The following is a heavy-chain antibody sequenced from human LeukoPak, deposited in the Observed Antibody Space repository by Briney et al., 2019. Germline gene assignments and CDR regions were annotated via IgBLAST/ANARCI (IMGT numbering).Heavy chain of an antibody. CDR3: ARGGKATVVTM. CDR2: IYSSGST. CDR1: GGSINSYY. J-gene: IGHJ4*02. Sequence: SETLSLTCTVSGGSINSYYWSWIRQPAGKGLEWIGRIYSSGSTNYNPSLKSRVSMSVDTSKNQFSLKQTSVTAADTAVYYCARGGKATVVTMWGQGILVTVSS. D-gene: IGHD4-23*01. V-gene: IGHV4-4*07.